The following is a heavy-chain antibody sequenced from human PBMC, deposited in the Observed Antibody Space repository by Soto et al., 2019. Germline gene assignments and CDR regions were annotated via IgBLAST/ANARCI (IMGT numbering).Heavy chain of an antibody. D-gene: IGHD2-2*01. V-gene: IGHV4-31*03. J-gene: IGHJ1*01. CDR2: IYYSGST. CDR3: ARDSYCSSTSCYGYFQH. Sequence: SETLSLTCTVSGGSISSGGYYWSWIRQHPGKGLEWIGYIYYSGSTYYNPSLKSRVTISVDTSKNQFSLKLSSVTVADTAVYYCARDSYCSSTSCYGYFQHWAQGTLVTVSS. CDR1: GGSISSGGYY.